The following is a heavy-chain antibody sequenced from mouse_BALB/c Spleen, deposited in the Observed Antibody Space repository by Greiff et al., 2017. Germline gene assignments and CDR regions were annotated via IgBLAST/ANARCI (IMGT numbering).Heavy chain of an antibody. Sequence: VKLMESGAELARPGASVKMSCKASGYTFTSYTMHWVKQRPGQGLEWIGYINPSSGYTNYNQKFKDKATLTADKSSSTAYMQLSSLTSEDSAVYYCARGLNYYGSSSHYFDYWGQGTTLTVSS. J-gene: IGHJ2*01. V-gene: IGHV1-4*01. CDR3: ARGLNYYGSSSHYFDY. D-gene: IGHD1-1*01. CDR2: INPSSGYT. CDR1: GYTFTSYT.